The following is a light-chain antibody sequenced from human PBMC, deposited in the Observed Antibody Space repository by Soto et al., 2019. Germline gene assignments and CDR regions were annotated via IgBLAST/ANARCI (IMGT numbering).Light chain of an antibody. CDR2: EVS. CDR1: SSDVGVSNH. CDR3: SSYTTTSTPV. Sequence: QSVLTQPASVSGSPGQSITISCTGTSSDVGVSNHVSWYQHHPGKAPKLMIYEVSNRPSGVSNRFSGSKSGNTASLTISGLQAEDEADYYCSSYTTTSTPVFGGGTKVTVL. J-gene: IGLJ2*01. V-gene: IGLV2-14*01.